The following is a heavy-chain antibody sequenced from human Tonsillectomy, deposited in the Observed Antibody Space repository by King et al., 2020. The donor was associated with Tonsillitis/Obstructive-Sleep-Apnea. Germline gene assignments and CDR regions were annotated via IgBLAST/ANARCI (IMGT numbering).Heavy chain of an antibody. D-gene: IGHD3-3*01. V-gene: IGHV3-30*04. CDR1: GFTSTNYA. Sequence: VQLVESGGGVIQPGRSLRLSCAASGFTSTNYAMHWVRQAPGKGLEWVAVISYDGRNKYYADSVKGRFTISRDNSKNTLYLQMSSLRAEDPAVYYCARDCGDLEFYYMDVWGKGPTVTVSS. CDR3: ARDCGDLEFYYMDV. CDR2: ISYDGRNK. J-gene: IGHJ6*03.